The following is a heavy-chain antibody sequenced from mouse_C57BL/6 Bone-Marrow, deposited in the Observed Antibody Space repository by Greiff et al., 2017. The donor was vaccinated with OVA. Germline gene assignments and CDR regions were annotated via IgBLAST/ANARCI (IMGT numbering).Heavy chain of an antibody. Sequence: EVQRVESGGGLVQPGGSLSLSCAASGFTFTDYYMSWVRQPPGKALEWLGFIRNKANGYTTEYSASVKGRFTISRDNSQSILYLQMNALRAEDSATYYCARSTGPWYFDVWGTGTTVTVSS. CDR3: ARSTGPWYFDV. CDR1: GFTFTDYY. V-gene: IGHV7-3*01. J-gene: IGHJ1*03. D-gene: IGHD4-1*02. CDR2: IRNKANGYTT.